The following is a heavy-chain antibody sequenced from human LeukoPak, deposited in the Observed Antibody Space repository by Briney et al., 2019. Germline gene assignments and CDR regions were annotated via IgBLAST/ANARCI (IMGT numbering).Heavy chain of an antibody. D-gene: IGHD3-16*01. CDR1: VGSISSGGYS. Sequence: PSQTLSLSCTVSVGSISSGGYSWSWIRQPPGKGLEWIGYIYHSGSTYYNPSLKSRVTISVDRSKNQFSLKLSSVTAADTAVYYCARDLGGEADYWGQGTLVTVSS. CDR2: IYHSGST. J-gene: IGHJ4*02. CDR3: ARDLGGEADY. V-gene: IGHV4-30-2*01.